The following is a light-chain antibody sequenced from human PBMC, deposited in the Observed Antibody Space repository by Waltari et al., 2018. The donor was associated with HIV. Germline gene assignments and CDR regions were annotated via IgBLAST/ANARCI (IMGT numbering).Light chain of an antibody. CDR2: DAR. CDR3: QVWENSRDQS. Sequence: SYVLTQPPSVSVAPGETARITCGCSDTGRKHAPWYQQKSGQAPLLVIYDARLRPSGFPARLSGSNAGNTATLTIGRVEGADEADYYCQVWENSRDQSFGPGTRVTV. J-gene: IGLJ1*01. V-gene: IGLV3-21*01. CDR1: DTGRKH.